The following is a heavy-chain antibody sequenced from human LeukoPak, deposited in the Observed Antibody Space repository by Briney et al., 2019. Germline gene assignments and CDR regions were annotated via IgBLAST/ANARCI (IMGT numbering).Heavy chain of an antibody. CDR2: ISGSGGST. CDR1: GFTFSSYA. V-gene: IGHV3-23*01. CDR3: AKGGYYYDSSGYPPPFDY. Sequence: PGGSLRLSCAASGFTFSSYAMTWVRQAPGKGLEWVSAISGSGGSTYYADSVKGRFTISRDNSKNTLYLQMNSLRAEDTAVYYCAKGGYYYDSSGYPPPFDYWGQGTLVTVSS. J-gene: IGHJ4*02. D-gene: IGHD3-22*01.